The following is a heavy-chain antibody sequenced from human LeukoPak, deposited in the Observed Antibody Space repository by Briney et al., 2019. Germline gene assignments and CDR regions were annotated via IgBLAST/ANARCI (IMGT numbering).Heavy chain of an antibody. J-gene: IGHJ4*02. V-gene: IGHV3-21*01. Sequence: GGSLRLSCVASGFTFSSYSMYCVRQAPGKGLEWVSSISSSSSYIYYADSAKGRFTISRDNAKNTLYLQMNMLRAEDTAVHYGARGDRDLYCSSTSCYPVLGGQGTLVTVSS. CDR2: ISSSSSYI. D-gene: IGHD2-2*01. CDR3: ARGDRDLYCSSTSCYPVL. CDR1: GFTFSSYS.